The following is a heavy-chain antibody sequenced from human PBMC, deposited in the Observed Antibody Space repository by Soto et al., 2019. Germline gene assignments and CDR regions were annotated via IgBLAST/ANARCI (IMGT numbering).Heavy chain of an antibody. CDR3: SKEHLFSVVVVTPSIRISFES. CDR1: GFTFSSYA. D-gene: IGHD2-2*02. CDR2: ISGSGGST. Sequence: WWSLRLSCAASGFTFSSYAMSWVRQAPGKGLEWVSAISGSGGSTYYADSVKGRFTISRDNSKNTLYRQMNSLRAEDTAVNYCSKEHLFSVVVVTPSIRISFESCGQAT. V-gene: IGHV3-23*01. J-gene: IGHJ5*01.